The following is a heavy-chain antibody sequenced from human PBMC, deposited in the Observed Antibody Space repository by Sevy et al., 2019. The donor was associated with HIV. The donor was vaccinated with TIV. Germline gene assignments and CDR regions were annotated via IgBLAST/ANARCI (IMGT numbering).Heavy chain of an antibody. D-gene: IGHD3-22*01. CDR3: ATDSSHSDAFDI. V-gene: IGHV4-59*01. CDR1: GGSISSYY. J-gene: IGHJ3*02. CDR2: IYYSGST. Sequence: SETLSLTCTVSGGSISSYYWTWIRQPPGKGLEYIGYIYYSGSTNYNPSLKSRVTTSVDTSKNQFSLKLSSVTAADTAVYYCATDSSHSDAFDIWGQGTMVTVSS.